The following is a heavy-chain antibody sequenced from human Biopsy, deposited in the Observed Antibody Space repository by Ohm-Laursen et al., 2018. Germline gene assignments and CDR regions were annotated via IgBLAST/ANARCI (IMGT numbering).Heavy chain of an antibody. D-gene: IGHD4-17*01. CDR1: GFTFSSYA. CDR2: ISGNSDII. Sequence: SLRLSCAASGFTFSSYAMTWFRQAPGKGLEWVSTISGNSDIIYDTDSVKGRFTISIDNSKNTLYLQMNSLRADDTAVYYCALAAAQTVTHFDYWGQGTLVTVSS. J-gene: IGHJ4*02. CDR3: ALAAAQTVTHFDY. V-gene: IGHV3-23*01.